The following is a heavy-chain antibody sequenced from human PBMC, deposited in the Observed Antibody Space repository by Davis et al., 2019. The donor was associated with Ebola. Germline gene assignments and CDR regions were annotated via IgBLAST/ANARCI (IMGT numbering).Heavy chain of an antibody. J-gene: IGHJ6*02. CDR2: ISSSSRYI. CDR3: ASPRRPTVTAYYYYYYGMDV. D-gene: IGHD4-11*01. V-gene: IGHV3-21*01. Sequence: GESLKISCAASGFTFSSYSMNWVRQAPGKGLEWVSSISSSSRYIYYADSVKGRFTISRDNAKNSLYLQMNSLRAEDTAVYYCASPRRPTVTAYYYYYYGMDVWGQGTTVTVSS. CDR1: GFTFSSYS.